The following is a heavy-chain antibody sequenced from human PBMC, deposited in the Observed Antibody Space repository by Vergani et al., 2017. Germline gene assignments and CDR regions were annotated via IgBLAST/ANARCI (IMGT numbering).Heavy chain of an antibody. CDR1: GGTFSSYA. CDR2: INPILGIT. D-gene: IGHD6-6*01. J-gene: IGHJ5*02. Sequence: QVQLVQSGAEVKKPGSSVKVSCKASGGTFSSYAISWVRQAPGQGLEWMGRINPILGITHYAQKFQGRLTITADKSTSTAYMELSSLRSEDTAVYYCARVPYSSSSRNPFDPWGQGTLVTVSS. CDR3: ARVPYSSSSRNPFDP. V-gene: IGHV1-69*04.